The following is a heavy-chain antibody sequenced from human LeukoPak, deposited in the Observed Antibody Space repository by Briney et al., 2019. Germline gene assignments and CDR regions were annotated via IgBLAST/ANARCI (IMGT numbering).Heavy chain of an antibody. CDR3: ARGGVRWELLSAFDI. Sequence: ASVKVSCKASGYTFTSYGFIWVREAPGQGLEWMGWISAYNGNTDYAQKFQGRVTMTTDTSTSTAYMELRSLRSDDTAVYHCARGGVRWELLSAFDIWGQGTMVTVSS. V-gene: IGHV1-18*01. CDR2: ISAYNGNT. D-gene: IGHD1-26*01. CDR1: GYTFTSYG. J-gene: IGHJ3*02.